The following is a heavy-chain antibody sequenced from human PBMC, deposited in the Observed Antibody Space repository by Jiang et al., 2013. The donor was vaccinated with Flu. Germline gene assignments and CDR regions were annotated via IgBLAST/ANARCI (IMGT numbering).Heavy chain of an antibody. CDR1: GYTFTSYA. CDR3: ARDGYYGSGSYLFDY. Sequence: SGAEVKKPGASVKVSCKASGYTFTSYAMHWVRQAPGQRLEWMGWINAGNGNTKYSQKFQGRVTITRDTSASTAYMELSSLRSEDTAVYYCARDGYYGSGSYLFDYWGQGTLVTVSS. V-gene: IGHV1-3*01. J-gene: IGHJ4*02. D-gene: IGHD3-10*01. CDR2: INAGNGNT.